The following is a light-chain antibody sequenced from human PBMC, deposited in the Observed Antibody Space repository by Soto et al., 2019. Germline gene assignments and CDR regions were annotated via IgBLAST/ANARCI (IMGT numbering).Light chain of an antibody. CDR1: QSVSSSY. Sequence: EILLTQSPGTLSLSPGERATLSCRASQSVSSSYLSWYQLKPGQAPRLLIYGASSRATGIPDRFSGSGSGTDFTLTISRLEPEDFAVYQCQQYGYSFRAFGQGTKVEL. CDR3: QQYGYSFRA. V-gene: IGKV3-20*01. J-gene: IGKJ1*01. CDR2: GAS.